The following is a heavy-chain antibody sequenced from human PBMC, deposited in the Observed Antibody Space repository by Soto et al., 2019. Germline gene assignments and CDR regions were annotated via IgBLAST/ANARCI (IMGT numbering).Heavy chain of an antibody. V-gene: IGHV5-10-1*01. D-gene: IGHD6-13*01. J-gene: IGHJ6*01. CDR3: ARMAAAYPYYYYGMDV. CDR1: GYHFTHYC. CDR2: IDPSDSYT. Sequence: GESIKISCHSSGYHFTHYCISWVLKMPGKGLEWMGRIDPSDSYTNYSPSFQCHVTISADKSIRTAYLQCSSLKASDTAMYYCARMAAAYPYYYYGMDVWGQGTTVTV.